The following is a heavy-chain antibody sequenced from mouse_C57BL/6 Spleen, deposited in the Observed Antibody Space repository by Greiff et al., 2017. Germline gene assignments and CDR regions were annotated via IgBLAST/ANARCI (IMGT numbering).Heavy chain of an antibody. V-gene: IGHV7-1*01. CDR1: GFTFSDFY. D-gene: IGHD1-2*01. CDR3: ARDAGYYGVGYFDV. Sequence: EVMLVESGGGLVQSGRSLRLSCATSGFTFSDFYMEWVRQAPGKGLEWIAASRNKANDYTTEYSASVKGRFIVSRDTSQSILYLQMNALRAEDTAIYYCARDAGYYGVGYFDVWGTGTTVTVSS. CDR2: SRNKANDYTT. J-gene: IGHJ1*03.